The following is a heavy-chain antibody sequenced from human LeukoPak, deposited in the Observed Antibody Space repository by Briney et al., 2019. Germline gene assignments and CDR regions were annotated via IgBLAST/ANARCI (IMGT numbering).Heavy chain of an antibody. CDR1: GGSISSSNW. CDR2: IYHSGST. D-gene: IGHD6-19*01. J-gene: IGHJ4*02. CDR3: ARRGSGWYFPSDY. V-gene: IGHV4-4*02. Sequence: SGTLSLTCAVSGGSISSSNWWSWVRQPPGKGLEWIGEIYHSGSTNYNPSLKSRVTISVDKSKNQFSLKLSSATAADTAVYYCARRGSGWYFPSDYWGQGTLVTVSS.